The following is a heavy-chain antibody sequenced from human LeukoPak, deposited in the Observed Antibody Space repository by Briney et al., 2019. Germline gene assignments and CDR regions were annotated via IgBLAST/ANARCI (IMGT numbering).Heavy chain of an antibody. CDR2: IYPDDSDT. CDR1: GYSFASYW. D-gene: IGHD2-2*01. V-gene: IGHV5-51*01. Sequence: GESLKISCKGSGYSFASYWIAWVRQMPGKGLEWLGIIYPDDSDTRYSPSFQGQVTISADKSISTAYLQWSGLKASDAAVYYCARLSSTSQPFDPWGQGTLVTVSS. J-gene: IGHJ5*02. CDR3: ARLSSTSQPFDP.